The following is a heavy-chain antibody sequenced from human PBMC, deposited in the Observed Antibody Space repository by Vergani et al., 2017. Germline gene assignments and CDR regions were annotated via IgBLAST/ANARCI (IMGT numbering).Heavy chain of an antibody. CDR2: ISGSGGST. V-gene: IGHV3-23*01. CDR3: AKDTVGYCSSTSCYGPGGWVDP. J-gene: IGHJ5*02. D-gene: IGHD2-2*01. Sequence: EVQLLESGGGLVQPGGSLRLSCAASGFTFSSYAMSWVRQAPGKGLEWVSAISGSGGSTYYADSVKGRFTISRDNSKNTLYLQMNSLRAEDTAVDYCAKDTVGYCSSTSCYGPGGWVDPWGQGTLVTVSS. CDR1: GFTFSSYA.